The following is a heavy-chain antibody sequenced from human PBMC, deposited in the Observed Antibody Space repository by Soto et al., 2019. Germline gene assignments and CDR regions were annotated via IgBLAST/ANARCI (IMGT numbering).Heavy chain of an antibody. CDR2: IYYSGST. V-gene: IGHV4-39*01. CDR3: ARQRVGATTDFDY. J-gene: IGHJ4*02. CDR1: GGSISSSSYY. D-gene: IGHD1-26*01. Sequence: SETLSLTCTVSGGSISSSSYYWGWIRQPPGKGLEWIGSIYYSGSTYYNPSLKSRVTISVDTSKNQFSLKLTSVTAADTAVYYCARQRVGATTDFDYWGQGTLVTVSS.